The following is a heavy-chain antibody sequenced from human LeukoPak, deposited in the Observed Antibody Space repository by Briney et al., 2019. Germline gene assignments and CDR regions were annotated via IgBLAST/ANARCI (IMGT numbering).Heavy chain of an antibody. CDR3: ARDAVTVTMQGGRLDY. V-gene: IGHV3-11*04. J-gene: IGHJ4*02. CDR2: ISSGGRTI. Sequence: PGGSLRLSCTASGFTFSDDYMTWIRQAPGKGLEWVSYISSGGRTIYYADSVKGRFTISRDNSKNTLYLQMNSLRAEDTAVYYCARDAVTVTMQGGRLDYWGQGTLVTVSS. CDR1: GFTFSDDY. D-gene: IGHD4-11*01.